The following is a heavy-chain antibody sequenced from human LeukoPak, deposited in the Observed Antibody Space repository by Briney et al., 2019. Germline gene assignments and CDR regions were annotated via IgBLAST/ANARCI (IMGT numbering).Heavy chain of an antibody. V-gene: IGHV3-21*01. CDR1: GFTFRNYN. D-gene: IGHD3-22*01. Sequence: PGGSLRLSCAASGFTFRNYNMNWVRQAPGKGLEWVSSISESSSFIQYADSLKGRFAISRDNAKNSLYLQMNSLRAEDTAVYYCARARGDTYYYDSSGSPDAFDIWGQGTMVAVSS. J-gene: IGHJ3*02. CDR3: ARARGDTYYYDSSGSPDAFDI. CDR2: ISESSSFI.